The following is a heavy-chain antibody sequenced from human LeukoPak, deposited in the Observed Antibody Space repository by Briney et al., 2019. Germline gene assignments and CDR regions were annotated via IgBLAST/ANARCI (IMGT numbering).Heavy chain of an antibody. J-gene: IGHJ4*02. D-gene: IGHD1-20*01. CDR1: GFTFDDYA. CDR3: AKDMGLTGTSFDY. CDR2: ISWNSGSI. Sequence: PGGSLRLSCAASGFTFDDYAMHWVRQAPGKGLEWVSGISWNSGSIGYADSVKGRFTISRDSAKNSLYLQMNSLRAEDTALYYCAKDMGLTGTSFDYWGQGTLVTVSS. V-gene: IGHV3-9*01.